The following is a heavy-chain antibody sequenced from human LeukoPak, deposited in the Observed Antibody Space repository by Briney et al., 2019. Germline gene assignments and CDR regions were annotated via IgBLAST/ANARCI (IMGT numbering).Heavy chain of an antibody. CDR3: ARDRIAAAGIFDY. J-gene: IGHJ4*02. V-gene: IGHV3-30-3*01. Sequence: GGSLRLSCAASGFTFSSYAMHWVRQAPGKGLEWVVVISYDGSNKYYADSVKGRFTISRDNSTNTLYLQMNSLRAEDTAVYYCARDRIAAAGIFDYWGQGTLVTVSS. D-gene: IGHD6-13*01. CDR1: GFTFSSYA. CDR2: ISYDGSNK.